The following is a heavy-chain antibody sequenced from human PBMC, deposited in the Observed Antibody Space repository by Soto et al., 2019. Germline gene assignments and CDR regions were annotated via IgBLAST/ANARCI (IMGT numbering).Heavy chain of an antibody. CDR1: GGSFSGYY. V-gene: IGHV4-34*01. J-gene: IGHJ6*02. Sequence: SETLSLTCAVYGGSFSGYYWSWIRQPPGKGLEWIGEINHSGSTNYNPSLKSRVTISVDTSKNQFSLKLSSVTAADTAVYYCARRGYSYGYYGMDVWGQGTTVTVS. CDR3: ARRGYSYGYYGMDV. D-gene: IGHD5-18*01. CDR2: INHSGST.